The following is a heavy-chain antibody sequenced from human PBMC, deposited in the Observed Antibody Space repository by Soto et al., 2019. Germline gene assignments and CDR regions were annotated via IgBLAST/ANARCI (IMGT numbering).Heavy chain of an antibody. CDR1: GFTFSSYA. Sequence: GGSLRLSCVSSGFTFSSYAMSWVRQAPGKGLEWVSAISGGGGTTYYADSVKGRFTISRDTAKNTLYLQMNSLRAEDTAVYYCTSLDTALVHTAAYWGQGTLVTVSS. CDR3: TSLDTALVHTAAY. J-gene: IGHJ4*02. D-gene: IGHD5-18*01. V-gene: IGHV3-23*01. CDR2: ISGGGGTT.